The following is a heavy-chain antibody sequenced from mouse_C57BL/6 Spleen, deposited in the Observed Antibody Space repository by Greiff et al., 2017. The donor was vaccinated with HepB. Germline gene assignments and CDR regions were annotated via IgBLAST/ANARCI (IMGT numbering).Heavy chain of an antibody. CDR1: GYTFTSYW. V-gene: IGHV1-52*01. CDR3: ARLDYGSSPHYYAMDY. Sequence: QVQLQQPGAELVRPGSSVKLSCKASGYTFTSYWMHWVKQRPIQGLEWIGNIDPSDSETHYNQKFKDKATLTVDKSSSTAYMQLSSLTSADSAVYYCARLDYGSSPHYYAMDYWGQGTSVTVSS. CDR2: IDPSDSET. J-gene: IGHJ4*01. D-gene: IGHD1-1*01.